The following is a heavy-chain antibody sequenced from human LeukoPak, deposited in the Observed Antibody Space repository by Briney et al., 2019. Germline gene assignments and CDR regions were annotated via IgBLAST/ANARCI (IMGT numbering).Heavy chain of an antibody. J-gene: IGHJ6*02. V-gene: IGHV4-34*01. CDR3: ARAVAVAGMVLPYYYYGMDV. D-gene: IGHD6-19*01. CDR1: GGSFSGYY. Sequence: SETLSLTCAVYGGSFSGYYWSWIRQPPGKGLGWIGEINHSGSTNYNPSLKSRVTISVDTSKNQFSLKLSSVTAADTAVYYCARAVAVAGMVLPYYYYGMDVWGQGTTVTVSS. CDR2: INHSGST.